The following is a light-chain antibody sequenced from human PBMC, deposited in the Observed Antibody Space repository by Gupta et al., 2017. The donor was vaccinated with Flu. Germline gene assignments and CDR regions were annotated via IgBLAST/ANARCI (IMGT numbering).Light chain of an antibody. CDR3: CSYAGNRIHWL. CDR1: SSAVGGDNF. J-gene: IGLJ3*02. CDR2: EDT. Sequence: ITVTCTGASSAVGGDNFVSCYQPPPAKAPNLMVYEDTRRPSGVPHRFSGSKYGTTASLTIPWLQAEDGADYYCCSYAGNRIHWLFGGGTKLTVL. V-gene: IGLV2-23*01.